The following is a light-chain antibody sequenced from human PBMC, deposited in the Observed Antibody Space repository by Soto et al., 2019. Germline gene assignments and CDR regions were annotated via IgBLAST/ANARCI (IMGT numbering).Light chain of an antibody. CDR2: DVS. Sequence: ALTQPASVSGSPGQSITISCTGTSSDVGGYNYVSWYQQHPGKAPKLMIYDVSNRPSGVSNRFSGSKSGNTASLTISGLQAEDEADYYCSSYTSSSVVFGGGTKVTVL. CDR3: SSYTSSSVV. CDR1: SSDVGGYNY. V-gene: IGLV2-14*01. J-gene: IGLJ2*01.